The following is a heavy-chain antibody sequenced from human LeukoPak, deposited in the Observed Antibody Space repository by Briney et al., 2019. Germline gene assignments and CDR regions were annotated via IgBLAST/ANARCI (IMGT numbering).Heavy chain of an antibody. D-gene: IGHD5-12*01. J-gene: IGHJ4*02. CDR3: AKGGYDHVEVAYFDY. CDR1: GVTFINYA. Sequence: PGGSLRLSCADSGVTFINYALNWVREAPRKGLGRVSNLLGSSGSPFYPDPVKGRVTISQDTFKKTLYLHMRSLRADGTAVYYCAKGGYDHVEVAYFDYWGEGTLVTLSS. CDR2: LLGSSGSP. V-gene: IGHV3-23*01.